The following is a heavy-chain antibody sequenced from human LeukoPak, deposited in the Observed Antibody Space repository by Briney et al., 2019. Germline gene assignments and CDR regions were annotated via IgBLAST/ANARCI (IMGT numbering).Heavy chain of an antibody. V-gene: IGHV4-38-2*02. J-gene: IGHJ4*02. D-gene: IGHD5-18*01. CDR3: ARDRDTAMPYYFDS. CDR2: IYHSGST. CDR1: GYSISSGYY. Sequence: SETLSLTCAVSGYSISSGYYWGWIRQPPGKGLEWIGSIYHSGSTYYNPSLKSRVTISVDTSKNQFSLKLSSVTAADTAVYYCARDRDTAMPYYFDSWGQGTLVTVSS.